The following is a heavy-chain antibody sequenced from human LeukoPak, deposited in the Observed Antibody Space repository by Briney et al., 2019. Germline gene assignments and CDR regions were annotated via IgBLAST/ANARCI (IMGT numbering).Heavy chain of an antibody. CDR3: ARAGGSYTLLPY. Sequence: PGGSLRLSCAASGFNFSSYWMHWVRQAPGKGLVWVSRINSDGSSTSYADSVKGRFTISRDNAKNTLYLQMNSLRAEDTAVYYCARAGGSYTLLPYWGQGTLVTVSS. CDR2: INSDGSST. V-gene: IGHV3-74*01. J-gene: IGHJ4*02. CDR1: GFNFSSYW. D-gene: IGHD1-26*01.